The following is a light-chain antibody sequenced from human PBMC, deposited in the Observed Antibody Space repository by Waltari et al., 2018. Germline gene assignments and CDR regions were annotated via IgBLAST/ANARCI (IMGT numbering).Light chain of an antibody. CDR2: DVS. V-gene: IGLV2-14*01. J-gene: IGLJ3*02. CDR3: SSYTSTNTWV. Sequence: QSALTQSASVSGSPGQSIPISCTGTSSDIAGYNYVSWYQQHPGKAPKLMPHDVSKRPSGVSNRFSGSKSGNTASLTISGLQAEDEADYYCSSYTSTNTWVFGGGTKLTVL. CDR1: SSDIAGYNY.